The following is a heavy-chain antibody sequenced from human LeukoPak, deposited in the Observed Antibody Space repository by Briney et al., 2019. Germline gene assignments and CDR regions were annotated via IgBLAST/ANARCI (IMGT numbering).Heavy chain of an antibody. V-gene: IGHV1-2*06. CDR1: GYTFTGYY. Sequence: GASVKVSCKASGYTFTGYYMHWVRQAPGQGLEWMGRINPNSGGTNYAQKFKGRVTMTRDTSISTAYMELSRLRSDDRAVYYCARDLRITIFVVVILGYWGQGTLVTVSS. CDR3: ARDLRITIFVVVILGY. CDR2: INPNSGGT. D-gene: IGHD3-3*01. J-gene: IGHJ4*02.